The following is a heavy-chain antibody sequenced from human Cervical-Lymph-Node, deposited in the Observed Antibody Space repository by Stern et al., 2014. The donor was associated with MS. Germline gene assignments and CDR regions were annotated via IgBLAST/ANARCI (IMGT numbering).Heavy chain of an antibody. CDR2: IWYDGSNK. Sequence: VQLVESGGGVVQPGRSLRLSCAASGFTFSSYGMHWVRQAPGKGLEWVAGIWYDGSNKYYADSVKGRFTISRDNSKNTLYLQMNSLRAEDTAVYYCARDPGYSSGWYDYWGQGTLVTVSS. CDR1: GFTFSSYG. D-gene: IGHD6-19*01. CDR3: ARDPGYSSGWYDY. V-gene: IGHV3-33*01. J-gene: IGHJ4*02.